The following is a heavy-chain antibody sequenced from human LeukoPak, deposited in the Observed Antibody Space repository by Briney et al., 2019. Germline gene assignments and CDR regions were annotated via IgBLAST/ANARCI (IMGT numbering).Heavy chain of an antibody. CDR1: GFIFDNSG. V-gene: IGHV3-9*01. J-gene: IGHJ4*02. Sequence: HSGGSLRLSCATSGFIFDNSGMHWVRQAPGRGLQWVSSFSWNSNDTAYADSVKGRFTISRDNAKNSLYLQMNSLRTEDTALYYCTSSGSYYVFDSWGQGTLVTVSS. D-gene: IGHD1-26*01. CDR2: FSWNSNDT. CDR3: TSSGSYYVFDS.